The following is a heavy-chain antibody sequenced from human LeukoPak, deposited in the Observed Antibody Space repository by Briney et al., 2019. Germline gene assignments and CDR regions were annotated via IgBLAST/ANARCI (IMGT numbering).Heavy chain of an antibody. J-gene: IGHJ6*02. Sequence: GSLRLSCAASGFTVSSNYMSWVRQAPGKGLEWIGYIYYSGSTNYNPSLKSRVTISVDTSKNQFSLKLSSVTAADTAVYYWARDGPGGMDVWAKGPRSPSP. V-gene: IGHV4-59*02. CDR2: IYYSGST. CDR1: GFTVSSNY. D-gene: IGHD1-14*01. CDR3: ARDGPGGMDV.